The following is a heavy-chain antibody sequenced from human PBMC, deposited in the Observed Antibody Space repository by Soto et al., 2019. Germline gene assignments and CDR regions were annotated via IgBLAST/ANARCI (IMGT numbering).Heavy chain of an antibody. CDR2: ISSDGGRT. Sequence: GGSLRLSCAASGFTFNTYAMHWVRQATGNGLECVSAISSDGGRTYYANSVKGRFTISRDNSKNTLYLQMGSLQIEDTAVYYCARLGIMGAVGARGFDFWGQGTLVTVSS. CDR3: ARLGIMGAVGARGFDF. V-gene: IGHV3-64*01. J-gene: IGHJ4*02. CDR1: GFTFNTYA. D-gene: IGHD1-26*01.